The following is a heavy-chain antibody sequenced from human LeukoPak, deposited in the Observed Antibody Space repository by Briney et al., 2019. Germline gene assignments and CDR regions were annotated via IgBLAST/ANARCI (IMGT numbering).Heavy chain of an antibody. CDR1: GYSFTSHY. J-gene: IGHJ4*02. D-gene: IGHD2-21*02. CDR2: INPSGSST. Sequence: ASVKVSCKASGYSFTSHYMHWVRQAPGQGLEWMGLINPSGSSTLYAQKFQGRVTMTTDTSTSTAYMELRSLRSDDTAVYYCAREYLSTAIPGIDYWGQGTLVTVSS. V-gene: IGHV1-46*01. CDR3: AREYLSTAIPGIDY.